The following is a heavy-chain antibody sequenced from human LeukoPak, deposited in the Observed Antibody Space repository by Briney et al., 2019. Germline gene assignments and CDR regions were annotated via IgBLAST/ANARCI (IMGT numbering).Heavy chain of an antibody. V-gene: IGHV4-39*01. CDR3: ARVGFGGYSYGYVDF. Sequence: SETLSLTCTVSGGSISSSRYSWGWIRQPPGKGLEWIGTIHDSGSTYYNPSLKSRVTISADTSKNQLSLRLSSVTAADTAVYYCARVGFGGYSYGYVDFWGQGTQVTVSS. CDR1: GGSISSSRYS. J-gene: IGHJ4*02. D-gene: IGHD5-18*01. CDR2: IHDSGST.